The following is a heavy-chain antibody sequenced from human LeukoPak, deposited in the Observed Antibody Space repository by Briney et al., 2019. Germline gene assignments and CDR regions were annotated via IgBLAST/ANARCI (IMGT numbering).Heavy chain of an antibody. CDR1: GYTFTSYG. CDR2: ISAYNGST. CDR3: ARDPPESSGWYGMDV. J-gene: IGHJ6*02. Sequence: EASVKVSCKASGYTFTSYGISWVRQAPGQGLEWMGWISAYNGSTNYAQKLQGRVTMTTDTSTSTAYMELRSLRSDDTAVYYCARDPPESSGWYGMDVWGQGTTVTVSS. D-gene: IGHD6-19*01. V-gene: IGHV1-18*01.